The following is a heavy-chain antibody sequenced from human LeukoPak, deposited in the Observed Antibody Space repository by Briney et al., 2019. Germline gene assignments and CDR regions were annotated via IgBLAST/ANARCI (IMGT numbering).Heavy chain of an antibody. CDR3: AKGITIFGVVPFPFDH. D-gene: IGHD3-3*01. J-gene: IGHJ4*02. CDR2: IYSGGST. V-gene: IGHV3-66*01. CDR1: GFTVSSNY. Sequence: GGSLRLSCAASGFTVSSNYMSWVRQAPGKGLEWVSVIYSGGSTYYADSVKGRFTISRDNSKNTLYLQMNSLRAEDTAVYYCAKGITIFGVVPFPFDHWGQGTVVTVSS.